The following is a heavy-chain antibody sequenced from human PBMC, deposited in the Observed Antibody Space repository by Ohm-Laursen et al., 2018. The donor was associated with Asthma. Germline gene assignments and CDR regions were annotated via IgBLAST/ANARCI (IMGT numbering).Heavy chain of an antibody. CDR3: ARGYGSGTTPNDY. J-gene: IGHJ4*02. Sequence: SVKVSCKASGGTFSSYAISWVRQAPGQGLEWMGWISAYNGNTNYAQNLQGRVTMTTDTSTTTAYMELRSLRSDDTAVYYCARGYGSGTTPNDYWGQGTLVTVSS. CDR2: ISAYNGNT. CDR1: GGTFSSYA. D-gene: IGHD3-10*01. V-gene: IGHV1-18*01.